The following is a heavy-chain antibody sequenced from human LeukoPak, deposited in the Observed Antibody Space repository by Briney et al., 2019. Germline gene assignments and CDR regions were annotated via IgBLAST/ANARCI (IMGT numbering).Heavy chain of an antibody. CDR2: IDTDGSNT. V-gene: IGHV3-74*01. Sequence: GGSLRLSCAASGFTFSNYWMHWVRQAPGKGLVWVSRIDTDGSNTAYADSVKGRFTISRDNAKNTLYLQMNSLRAEDTAVYYCTRGGTTLDYWGQGTLVTVSS. CDR3: TRGGTTLDY. J-gene: IGHJ4*02. D-gene: IGHD1-7*01. CDR1: GFTFSNYW.